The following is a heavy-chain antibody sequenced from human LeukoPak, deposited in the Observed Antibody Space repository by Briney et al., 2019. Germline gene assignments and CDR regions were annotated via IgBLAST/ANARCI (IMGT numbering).Heavy chain of an antibody. V-gene: IGHV1-2*02. CDR3: ATYGAAATVISSGFDY. D-gene: IGHD6-13*01. J-gene: IGHJ4*02. CDR2: INPNSGAT. CDR1: VYTFTGYY. Sequence: ASVNVSCKASVYTFTGYYMHWLRQAPGQGLEWMGWINPNSGATNYAQKFQGRVTLTRDTSISRAYIELTSVRSDDTAVYFCATYGAAATVISSGFDYWGQGTLVTVSS.